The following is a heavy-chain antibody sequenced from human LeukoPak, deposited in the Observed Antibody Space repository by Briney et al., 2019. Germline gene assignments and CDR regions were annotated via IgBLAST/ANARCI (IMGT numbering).Heavy chain of an antibody. CDR3: LRDQTKKCSFDS. D-gene: IGHD1-14*01. V-gene: IGHV3-74*01. CDR2: INFAGSST. CDR1: GFTFTTSW. J-gene: IGHJ4*02. Sequence: GGSLRLSCAASGFTFTTSWMDWVRQVPGKGLVWGSRINFAGSSTAYAGSVKGRFTAYRDNAKNTVYLKMNSMSAEDTAVYWCLRDQTKKCSFDSWGLGTLVTVSS.